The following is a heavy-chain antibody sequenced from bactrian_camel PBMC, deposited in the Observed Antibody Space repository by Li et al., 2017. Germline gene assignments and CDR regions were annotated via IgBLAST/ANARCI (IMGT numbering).Heavy chain of an antibody. CDR2: IDTGDGST. CDR1: GYTFNTY. D-gene: IGHD5*01. J-gene: IGHJ6*01. Sequence: VQLVESGGGSALAGGSVRLSCAASGYTFNTYSWFRQAPGQEREGVAAIDTGDGSTYYLNSVEGRFTISRDNAKNTVYLQMNSLKPEDTAMYYCAARRSGCPPPWRSEGTSWGQGTQVTVS. V-gene: IGHV3S40*01. CDR3: AARRSGCPPPWRSEGTS.